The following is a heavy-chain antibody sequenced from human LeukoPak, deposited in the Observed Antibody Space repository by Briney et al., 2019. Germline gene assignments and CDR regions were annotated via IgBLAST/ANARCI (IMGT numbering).Heavy chain of an antibody. J-gene: IGHJ4*02. Sequence: SETLSLTCTVSGGSISSYYWSWVRQPPGKGLEWVGYIYYSGSTYYNPSLKSRVTISVDTSKNQFSLKLSSVTAADTAVYYCARGGFWSGYRYFDYWGQGTLVTVSS. D-gene: IGHD3-3*01. CDR1: GGSISSYY. V-gene: IGHV4-59*08. CDR2: IYYSGST. CDR3: ARGGFWSGYRYFDY.